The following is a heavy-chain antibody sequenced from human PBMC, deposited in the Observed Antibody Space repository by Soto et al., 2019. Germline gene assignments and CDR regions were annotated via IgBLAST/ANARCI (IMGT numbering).Heavy chain of an antibody. J-gene: IGHJ6*02. D-gene: IGHD2-2*01. CDR2: INNSGIT. Sequence: KTSETLSLAGNVSVGSVSSDHWGWMRQPPGKGLEWIGKINNSGITNYNPSLKSRATISVDTSKNQFSLKLTSVTAADTAVYYCARDRPWDCSSSNYCYYYGLDVWGQGTTVIVSS. CDR1: VGSVSSDH. CDR3: ARDRPWDCSSSNYCYYYGLDV. V-gene: IGHV4-59*02.